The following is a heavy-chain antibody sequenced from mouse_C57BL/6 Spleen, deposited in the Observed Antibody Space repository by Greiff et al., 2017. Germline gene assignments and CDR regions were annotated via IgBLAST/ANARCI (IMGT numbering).Heavy chain of an antibody. D-gene: IGHD1-1*01. CDR1: GYTFTAYN. V-gene: IGHV1-18*01. J-gene: IGHJ1*03. Sequence: VQLQQSGPELVKPGASVKIPCKASGYTFTAYNMDWVKQSHGKSLEWIGDINPNNGGTIYNQKFKGKATLTVDKSSSTAYMELRSLTSEDTAVYYCARGRYYGSRSYFDCWGTGTTVTVSS. CDR2: INPNNGGT. CDR3: ARGRYYGSRSYFDC.